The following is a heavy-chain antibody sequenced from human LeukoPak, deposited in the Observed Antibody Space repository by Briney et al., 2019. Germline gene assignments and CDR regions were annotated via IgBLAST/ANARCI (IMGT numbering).Heavy chain of an antibody. V-gene: IGHV3-30*15. CDR2: ISDDGSSV. CDR3: TGSQERSGGYDFKIHV. J-gene: IGHJ3*01. D-gene: IGHD5-12*01. CDR1: GFTFSSYA. Sequence: GGSLRLSCAASGFTFSSYAMHWVRQAPGKGPGWVAVISDDGSSVNFADSVKGRFTISRDNPKNTLYLQMSSLRPEDTAVYYCTGSQERSGGYDFKIHVWGQGTKVTVSS.